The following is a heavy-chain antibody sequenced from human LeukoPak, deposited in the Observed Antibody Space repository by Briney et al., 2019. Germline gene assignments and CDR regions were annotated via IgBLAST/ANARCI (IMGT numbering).Heavy chain of an antibody. CDR2: IYSGGGT. CDR3: TRNRPETPLGY. D-gene: IGHD1-14*01. V-gene: IGHV3-53*01. CDR1: GITVGNNY. Sequence: GGSLRLSCAASGITVGNNYFSWVRQAPGKGLEWVALIYSGGGTVYADSVKGRFTISRDSSKNTLFLQMNSLKPEDTAMYHCTRNRPETPLGYWGQGALVTVSS. J-gene: IGHJ4*02.